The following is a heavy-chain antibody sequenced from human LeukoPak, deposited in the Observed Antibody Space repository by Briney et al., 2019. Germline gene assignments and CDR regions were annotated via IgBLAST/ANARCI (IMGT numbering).Heavy chain of an antibody. CDR2: IYYSGST. D-gene: IGHD3-16*01. V-gene: IGHV4-39*07. CDR3: ARSSMGEIANLDY. CDR1: GGSISSSSYY. Sequence: SETLSLTCTVSGGSISSSSYYWGWIRQPPGMGLEWVGSIYYSGSTYYNPSLKSRVTISVDTSKNQFSLKLSSVTAADTAVYYCARSSMGEIANLDYWGQGTLVTVSS. J-gene: IGHJ4*02.